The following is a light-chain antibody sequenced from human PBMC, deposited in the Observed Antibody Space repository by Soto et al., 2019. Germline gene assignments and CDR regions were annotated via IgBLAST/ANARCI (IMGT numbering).Light chain of an antibody. CDR3: QHRKSYPNT. Sequence: DIQLTQSPSFLSASVGDRVTITCRASQDINTYLAWYHQKPGKAPKLLIFAASTLQNGVPSRFSGSGSETEFTVTITTLQPEDFATYYCQHRKSYPNTFGQGTRLEIK. CDR1: QDINTY. J-gene: IGKJ5*01. CDR2: AAS. V-gene: IGKV1-9*01.